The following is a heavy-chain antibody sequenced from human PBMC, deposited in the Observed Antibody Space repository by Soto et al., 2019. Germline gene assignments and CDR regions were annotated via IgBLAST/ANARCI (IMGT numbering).Heavy chain of an antibody. V-gene: IGHV1-18*01. D-gene: IGHD1-1*01. CDR3: ARDWNDAFDI. CDR1: GYTLTSYG. Sequence: GGAVEGSRQASGYTLTSYGISWVRQAPGQGLEWMGWISAYNGNTNYAQKLQGRVTMTTDPSTSTAYMELRSLRSDDTAGYYCARDWNDAFDIWGQGTMVTVSS. CDR2: ISAYNGNT. J-gene: IGHJ3*02.